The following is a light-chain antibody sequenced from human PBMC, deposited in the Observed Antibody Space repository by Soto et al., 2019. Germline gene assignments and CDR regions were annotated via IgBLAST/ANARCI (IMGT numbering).Light chain of an antibody. CDR3: QSYDSSLSGFYV. Sequence: QSVLTQPPSVSGAPGQRVTISCTGSSSNFGAGYEVHWYKQLPGAAPTLVIFNNLNRPSGVPERFSGSKSGTSASLVISGLQADDEADYYCQSYDSSLSGFYVFGTGTKVTVL. CDR2: NNL. J-gene: IGLJ1*01. V-gene: IGLV1-40*01. CDR1: SSNFGAGYE.